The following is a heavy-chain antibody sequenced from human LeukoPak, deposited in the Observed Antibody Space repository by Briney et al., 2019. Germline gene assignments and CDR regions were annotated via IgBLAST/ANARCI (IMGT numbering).Heavy chain of an antibody. CDR2: ISYDGSNK. CDR1: GFSFITYA. Sequence: GRSLRLSCAASGFSFITYAMHWVRQAPGKGLEWVAVISYDGSNKYYADSVKGRFTISRENSKNTLYLQMNSLRSEDTAVYYCARPDVDKDYFDYWGQGTLVTVSS. V-gene: IGHV3-30-3*01. D-gene: IGHD5-12*01. J-gene: IGHJ4*02. CDR3: ARPDVDKDYFDY.